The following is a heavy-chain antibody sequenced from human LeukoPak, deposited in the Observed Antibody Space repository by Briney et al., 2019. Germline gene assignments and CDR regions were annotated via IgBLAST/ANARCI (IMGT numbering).Heavy chain of an antibody. CDR2: IYHSGST. CDR3: ARRRGLGGSSSYFDY. CDR1: GYSISSGYY. J-gene: IGHJ4*02. D-gene: IGHD6-6*01. V-gene: IGHV4-38-2*01. Sequence: SETLSLTXAVSGYSISSGYYWGWIRPPPGKGLEWIGSIYHSGSTYYNPSLKSRVTKSVDTSKNQFSLKLSSVTAADTAVYYCARRRGLGGSSSYFDYWGQGTLVTVSS.